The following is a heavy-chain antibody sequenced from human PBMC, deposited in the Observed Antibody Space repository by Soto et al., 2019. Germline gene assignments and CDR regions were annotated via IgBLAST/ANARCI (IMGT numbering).Heavy chain of an antibody. Sequence: EVQLVESGGVLVRPGGSLRLSCAVSGFTVSTNYMSWVRQAPGKGLESVSIIYSDGSTYYADSVKGRFTTSRDRARNTLYLQMDNLRADDTAVYHCARDSSYYGSGRGVLDYWGPGALVTVSS. CDR3: ARDSSYYGSGRGVLDY. V-gene: IGHV3-66*01. CDR1: GFTVSTNY. J-gene: IGHJ4*02. D-gene: IGHD3-10*01. CDR2: IYSDGST.